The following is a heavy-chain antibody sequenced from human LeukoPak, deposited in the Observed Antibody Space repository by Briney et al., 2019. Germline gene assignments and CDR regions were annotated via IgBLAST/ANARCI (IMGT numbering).Heavy chain of an antibody. CDR1: GGSISSYY. J-gene: IGHJ5*02. Sequence: PSETLSLTCTVSGGSISSYYWSWIRQPAGKGLEWIGYIYYSGSTNYNPSLKSRVTISVDTSKNQFSLKLSSVTAADTAVYYCARHVSPSDWFDPWGQGTLVTVSS. CDR3: ARHVSPSDWFDP. CDR2: IYYSGST. V-gene: IGHV4-59*08. D-gene: IGHD2/OR15-2a*01.